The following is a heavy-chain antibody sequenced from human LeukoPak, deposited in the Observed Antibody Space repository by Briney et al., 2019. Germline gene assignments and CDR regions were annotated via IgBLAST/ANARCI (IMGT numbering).Heavy chain of an antibody. CDR2: ISSSSSYI. Sequence: PGGSLRPSCAASGFTFSSYSMNWVRQAPGKGLEWVSSISSSSSYIYYADSVKGRFTISRDNAKNSLYPQMNSLRAEDTAVYYCARVDYGDYNYFDYWGQGTLVTVSS. CDR1: GFTFSSYS. CDR3: ARVDYGDYNYFDY. V-gene: IGHV3-21*01. J-gene: IGHJ4*02. D-gene: IGHD4-17*01.